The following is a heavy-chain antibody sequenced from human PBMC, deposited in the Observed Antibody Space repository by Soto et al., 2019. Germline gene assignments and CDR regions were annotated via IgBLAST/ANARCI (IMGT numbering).Heavy chain of an antibody. D-gene: IGHD6-25*01. CDR1: GGTFSSYP. CDR3: GRTMAATDTLYGFAT. Sequence: QVQLVQSGAEVKKPGSSVKVSCKASGGTFSSYPISWVRQAPGQGLEWMGRIIPILNIANYAQKVQGRVTLAADKSSITAYMALRSLRSEDTAVFCFGRTMAATDTLYGFATWCQGTLVTVSS. V-gene: IGHV1-69*02. J-gene: IGHJ5*02. CDR2: IIPILNIA.